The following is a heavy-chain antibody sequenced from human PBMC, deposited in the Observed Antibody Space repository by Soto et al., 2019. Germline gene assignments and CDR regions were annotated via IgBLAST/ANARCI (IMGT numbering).Heavy chain of an antibody. CDR3: ASLAIFYQRTAMSGY. CDR2: IAASGIST. CDR1: GFTFADFA. Sequence: EVQLLESGGGLVQPGVSLRLSCAASGFTFADFAMTWVRQAPGKGLEWISTIAASGISTYYADSVKGRFTISRENSKKMLYLQMKSLRADDTAVYYCASLAIFYQRTAMSGYWGQGTLVTVSS. D-gene: IGHD5-18*01. V-gene: IGHV3-23*01. J-gene: IGHJ4*02.